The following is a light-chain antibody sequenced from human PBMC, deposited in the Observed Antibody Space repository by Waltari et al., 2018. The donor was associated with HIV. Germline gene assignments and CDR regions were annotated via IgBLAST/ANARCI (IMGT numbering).Light chain of an antibody. Sequence: QSALTQSRSVSGSPGQSVTISCTGTNSDVGGYNYVSWYQQHPGKAPKLMIYDVSKRPSGVPDRFSGSKSGNTASLTISGLQAEDEADYYCCSYAGSSYVFGTGTKVTVL. V-gene: IGLV2-11*01. J-gene: IGLJ1*01. CDR2: DVS. CDR1: NSDVGGYNY. CDR3: CSYAGSSYV.